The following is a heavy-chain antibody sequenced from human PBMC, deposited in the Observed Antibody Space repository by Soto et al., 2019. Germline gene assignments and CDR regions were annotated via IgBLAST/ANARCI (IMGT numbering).Heavy chain of an antibody. CDR3: ARAPSGRYPEFDY. CDR1: GFTFRSYT. Sequence: PGGSLRLSCAASGFTFRSYTMHWVRQAPGKGLEWVGVITYDGTNQYYADSVKGRFTVSRDNSRNTLYLQMNSLRPDDTAVYYCARAPSGRYPEFDYWGQGTLVTVSS. V-gene: IGHV3-30-3*01. J-gene: IGHJ4*02. CDR2: ITYDGTNQ. D-gene: IGHD1-26*01.